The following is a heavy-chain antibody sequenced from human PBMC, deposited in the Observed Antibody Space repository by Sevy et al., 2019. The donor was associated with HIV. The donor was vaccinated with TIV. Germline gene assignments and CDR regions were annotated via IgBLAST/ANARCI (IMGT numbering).Heavy chain of an antibody. CDR3: ARDGQLWFVYYFDS. J-gene: IGHJ4*02. V-gene: IGHV3-30*09. CDR1: KFTFSNFA. Sequence: GGSLRLSCTASKFTFSNFAMNWVRQAPGKALERVALISYDGRNKYYSDSVRDRFVVSRDNSKNTLYLQMNSLRPEDTAIYYCARDGQLWFVYYFDSWGQGTRVTVSS. D-gene: IGHD3-10*01. CDR2: ISYDGRNK.